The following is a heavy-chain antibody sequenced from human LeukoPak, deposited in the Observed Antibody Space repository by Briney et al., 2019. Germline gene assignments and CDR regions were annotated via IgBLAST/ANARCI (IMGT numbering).Heavy chain of an antibody. V-gene: IGHV1-46*01. CDR3: AQLESFDY. Sequence: EASVKVSCKAFGYTFTSNYMHWVRQAPGQGLEWMGIINPSGGSTSYAQKFQGRITLSRDTSTSTVYMELSSLRSDDTAVYYCAQLESFDYWGQGTLVTVSS. CDR1: GYTFTSNY. J-gene: IGHJ4*02. D-gene: IGHD3-3*01. CDR2: INPSGGST.